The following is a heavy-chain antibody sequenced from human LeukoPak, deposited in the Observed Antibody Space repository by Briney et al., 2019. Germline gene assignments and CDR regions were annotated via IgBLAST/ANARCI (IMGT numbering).Heavy chain of an antibody. CDR1: GYTFTSYG. J-gene: IGHJ4*02. CDR2: ISAYNGNT. CDR3: ARDILGGEITFGGAQVPIYMDY. V-gene: IGHV1-18*01. Sequence: ASVKVSCKASGYTFTSYGISWVRQAPGQGLEWLGWISAYNGNTNYAQKLQGRVTMTTDTSTSTAYMELRSLRSDDTAVYYCARDILGGEITFGGAQVPIYMDYWGQGTLVTVSS. D-gene: IGHD3-16*01.